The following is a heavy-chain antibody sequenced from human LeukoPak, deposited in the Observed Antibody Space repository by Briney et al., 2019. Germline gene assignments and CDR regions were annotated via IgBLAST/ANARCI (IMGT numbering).Heavy chain of an antibody. J-gene: IGHJ4*02. D-gene: IGHD3-3*01. V-gene: IGHV3-21*01. Sequence: GGSLRLSCAASGFTFSSYSMNWVRQAPGRGLEWVSSISSSSSYIYYADSVKGRFTISRDNAKNSLYLQMNSLRAEDTAVYYCAREGTYYDFWSGYYHPLYYFDYWGQGTLVTVSS. CDR3: AREGTYYDFWSGYYHPLYYFDY. CDR2: ISSSSSYI. CDR1: GFTFSSYS.